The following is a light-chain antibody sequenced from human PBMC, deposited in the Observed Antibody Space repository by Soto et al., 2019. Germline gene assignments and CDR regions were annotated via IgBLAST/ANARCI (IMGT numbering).Light chain of an antibody. V-gene: IGKV1-27*01. CDR1: QDIGHS. CDR3: QEHYSGPPVA. J-gene: IGKJ3*01. Sequence: DIQMTQSPSSLSASVGDRVTITCRASQDIGHSLAWYQQRPGKIPNLLIYSASTLQSGVPSRFSDSGSGTDFTLTITSLQPEDVATYYCQEHYSGPPVAFGPGTKVDV. CDR2: SAS.